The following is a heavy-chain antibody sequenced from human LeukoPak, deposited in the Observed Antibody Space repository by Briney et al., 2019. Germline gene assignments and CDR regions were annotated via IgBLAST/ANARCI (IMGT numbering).Heavy chain of an antibody. D-gene: IGHD3-16*01. Sequence: GGSLRLSCAASGFTFDDYGMTWVRQAPGKGLEWVSGISWNGDTIGYEDSVKGRFTISRDNAKNSLYLQMNSLRSEDTALYYCARGFHPLWGRHYYMDVWGKGTTVTISS. J-gene: IGHJ6*03. CDR1: GFTFDDYG. CDR2: ISWNGDTI. V-gene: IGHV3-20*04. CDR3: ARGFHPLWGRHYYMDV.